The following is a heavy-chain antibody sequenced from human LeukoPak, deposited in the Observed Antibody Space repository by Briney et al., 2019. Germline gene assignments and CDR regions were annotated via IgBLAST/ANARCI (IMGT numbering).Heavy chain of an antibody. J-gene: IGHJ4*02. CDR2: ISGSGGST. CDR1: GFTFSSHA. Sequence: GGSPRLSCAASGFTFSSHAMSWVRQAPGKGLEWVSAISGSGGSTYYADSVKGRFTISRDNSKNTLYLQMNSLRAEDTAVYYCAKDSRFLEWLFPSLDYWGQGTLVTVSS. CDR3: AKDSRFLEWLFPSLDY. D-gene: IGHD3-3*01. V-gene: IGHV3-23*01.